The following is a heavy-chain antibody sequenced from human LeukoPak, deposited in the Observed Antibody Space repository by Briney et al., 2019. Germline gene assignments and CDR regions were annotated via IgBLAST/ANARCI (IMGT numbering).Heavy chain of an antibody. Sequence: GASVKVSCKASGYTFTGYYMHWVRQAPGQGLEWMGWINPNSGGTNYAQKFQGRVTMIRDTSISTAYMELSRLRSDDTAVYYCARDKYYGSGSYVYWGQGTLVTVSS. D-gene: IGHD3-10*01. J-gene: IGHJ4*02. CDR2: INPNSGGT. CDR3: ARDKYYGSGSYVY. CDR1: GYTFTGYY. V-gene: IGHV1-2*02.